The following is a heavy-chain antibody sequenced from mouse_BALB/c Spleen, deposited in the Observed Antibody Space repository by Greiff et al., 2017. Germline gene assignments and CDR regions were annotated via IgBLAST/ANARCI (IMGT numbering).Heavy chain of an antibody. D-gene: IGHD2-14*01. J-gene: IGHJ3*01. Sequence: VKLQESGPGLVQPSQSLSITCTVSGFSLTSYGVHWVRQSPGKGLEWLGVIWSGGSTDYNAAFISRLSISKDNSKSQVFFKMNSLQANDTAIYYCARSRYDAWFAYWGQGTLVTVSA. V-gene: IGHV2-2*02. CDR2: IWSGGST. CDR3: ARSRYDAWFAY. CDR1: GFSLTSYG.